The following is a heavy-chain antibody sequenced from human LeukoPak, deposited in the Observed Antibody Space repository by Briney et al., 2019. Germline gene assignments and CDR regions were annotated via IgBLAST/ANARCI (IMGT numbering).Heavy chain of an antibody. D-gene: IGHD6-13*01. CDR2: ISHDVSNK. Sequence: GGSLRLSCAASGVTFSSYAMRWVRQAPGKGLEWVAVISHDVSNKYYADSVKGRVTISRDNSKTTLYLKMNSLRPEDTAVYYCARPTYGSRWSNRDYYYGMDVWGKGTTVTVSS. CDR3: ARPTYGSRWSNRDYYYGMDV. J-gene: IGHJ6*04. CDR1: GVTFSSYA. V-gene: IGHV3-30*04.